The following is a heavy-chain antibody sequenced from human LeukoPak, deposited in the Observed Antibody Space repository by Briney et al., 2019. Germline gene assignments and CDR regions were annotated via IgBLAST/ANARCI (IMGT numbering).Heavy chain of an antibody. CDR2: MNPNSGNT. Sequence: ASVKVSCKASGYTFTSYDINWVRQATGQGLEWMGWMNPNSGNTGYAQKFQGRVTMTRNTSISTAYMELSRLRSDDTAVYYCAVVAATGAFDIWGQGTMATVSS. J-gene: IGHJ3*02. CDR1: GYTFTSYD. CDR3: AVVAATGAFDI. D-gene: IGHD2-15*01. V-gene: IGHV1-8*01.